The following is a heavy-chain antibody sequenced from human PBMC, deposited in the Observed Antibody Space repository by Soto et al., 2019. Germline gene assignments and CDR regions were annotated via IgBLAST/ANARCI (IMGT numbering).Heavy chain of an antibody. Sequence: GESLKISCKGSGYSFTSYWIGWVRQMPGKGLEWMGIIYPGDSDTRYSPSFQGQVTISADKSISTAYLQWSSLKASDTAMYYCARQDYGDYVNYYYGMDVWGQGTTVTVSS. J-gene: IGHJ6*02. CDR1: GYSFTSYW. D-gene: IGHD4-17*01. V-gene: IGHV5-51*01. CDR2: IYPGDSDT. CDR3: ARQDYGDYVNYYYGMDV.